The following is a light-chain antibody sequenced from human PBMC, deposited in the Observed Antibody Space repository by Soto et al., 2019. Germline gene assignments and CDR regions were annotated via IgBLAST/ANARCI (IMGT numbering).Light chain of an antibody. CDR3: AAWDDSLNGVV. J-gene: IGLJ3*02. CDR2: NNN. CDR1: SSNIGSTT. Sequence: QSVLTQPPSASGTPGQRVTIACSGRSSNIGSTTVKWYQQLPGTAPKLLIYNNNQRPSGVPDLFSGSKSGTSASLAISGLQSEDEADYYCAAWDDSLNGVVFGGGTKLTVL. V-gene: IGLV1-44*01.